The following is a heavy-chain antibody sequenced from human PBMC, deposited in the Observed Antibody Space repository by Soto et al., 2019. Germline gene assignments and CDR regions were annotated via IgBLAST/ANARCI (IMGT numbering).Heavy chain of an antibody. CDR2: ISAYNGNT. Sequence: ASVKVSCKASGYTFTSYGISWVRQAPGQGLEWMGWISAYNGNTNYAQKLQGRVTMTRDTSTGTAYMGLRGLRSNDTVVYYCASDHGVYCSSTSCYERGYYYYYMDVWGKGTTVTVSS. CDR1: GYTFTSYG. J-gene: IGHJ6*03. CDR3: ASDHGVYCSSTSCYERGYYYYYMDV. V-gene: IGHV1-18*01. D-gene: IGHD2-2*01.